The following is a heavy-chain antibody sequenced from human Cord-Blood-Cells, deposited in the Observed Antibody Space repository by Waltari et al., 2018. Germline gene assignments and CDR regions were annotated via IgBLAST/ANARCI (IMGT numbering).Heavy chain of an antibody. V-gene: IGHV3-15*01. D-gene: IGHD2-2*01. CDR3: TTDIVVPAANAFDI. Sequence: EVQLVEPGRGVVKPGGSLRLSCAASGFTFSTAWMSWVRQAPAKGLEWVVRIKSKTDGGTTDYAAPVKGRFTITRDDSKNTLYLQMNSLKTEDTAVYYCTTDIVVPAANAFDIWGQGTMVTVSS. J-gene: IGHJ3*02. CDR2: IKSKTDGGTT. CDR1: GFTFSTAW.